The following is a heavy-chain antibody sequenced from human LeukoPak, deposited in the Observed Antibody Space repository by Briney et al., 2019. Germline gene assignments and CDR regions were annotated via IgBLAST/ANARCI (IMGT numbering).Heavy chain of an antibody. CDR3: ARGVIVVAAPDAFDI. CDR1: GGSISSYY. D-gene: IGHD2-15*01. J-gene: IGHJ3*02. Sequence: NTSETLSLTCTVSGGSISSYYWSWIRQPAGKGLEWIGRIYTSGSTNYNPSLKSRVSMSVDTSENQFSLKLSSVTAADTAVYYCARGVIVVAAPDAFDIWGQGTMVTVSS. CDR2: IYTSGST. V-gene: IGHV4-4*07.